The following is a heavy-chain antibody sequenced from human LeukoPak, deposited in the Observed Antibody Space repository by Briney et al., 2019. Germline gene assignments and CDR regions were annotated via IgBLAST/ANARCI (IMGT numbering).Heavy chain of an antibody. CDR1: GGTFSSYA. D-gene: IGHD3-10*01. CDR2: IIPILGIA. Sequence: SVKVSCKASGGTFSSYAISWVRQAPGQGLEWMGRIIPILGIANYAQKFQGRVTITADKSTSTAYMELSSLRSEDTAVYYCARNSRAVRGVIKGYWGQGTLVTVSS. J-gene: IGHJ4*02. V-gene: IGHV1-69*04. CDR3: ARNSRAVRGVIKGY.